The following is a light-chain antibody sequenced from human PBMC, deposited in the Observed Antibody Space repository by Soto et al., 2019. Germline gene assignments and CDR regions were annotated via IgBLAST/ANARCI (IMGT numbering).Light chain of an antibody. Sequence: EIVLTQSPGTLSLSPGDRATLSCRASQSVTTSLAWYQYQPGQAPRLLIYDASNRAAGVPARFSGSGSGAHFPLTISSLEPGDFAMYYCQHRRNWPSLTFGGGTTLEIK. CDR2: DAS. V-gene: IGKV3-11*01. CDR3: QHRRNWPSLT. J-gene: IGKJ4*01. CDR1: QSVTTS.